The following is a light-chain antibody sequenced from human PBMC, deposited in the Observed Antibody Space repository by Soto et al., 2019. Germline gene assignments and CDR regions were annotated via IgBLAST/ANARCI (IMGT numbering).Light chain of an antibody. J-gene: IGLJ3*02. CDR3: RAWDDTLNGWV. CDR2: SNN. Sequence: QSVLTQPPSASGTPGQRVTISYSGGTSKIGSNTINWYQHLPGMAPKLLIYSNNQRPSGVPDRFSGSKSGTSASLAISRLQSEDEADFYCRAWDDTLNGWVFGGGTKVTVL. CDR1: TSKIGSNT. V-gene: IGLV1-44*01.